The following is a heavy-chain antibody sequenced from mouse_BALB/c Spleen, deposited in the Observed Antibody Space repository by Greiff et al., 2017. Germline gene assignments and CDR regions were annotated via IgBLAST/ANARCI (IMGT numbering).Heavy chain of an antibody. J-gene: IGHJ2*01. D-gene: IGHD3-3*01. CDR2: ISSGSSTI. Sequence: EVKLMESGGGLVQPGGSRKLSCAASGFTFSSFGMHWVRQAPEKGLEWVAYISSGSSTIYYADTVKGRFTISRDNPKNTLFLQMTSLRSEDTAMYYCARSLLGFDYWGQGTTLTVSS. CDR1: GFTFSSFG. CDR3: ARSLLGFDY. V-gene: IGHV5-17*02.